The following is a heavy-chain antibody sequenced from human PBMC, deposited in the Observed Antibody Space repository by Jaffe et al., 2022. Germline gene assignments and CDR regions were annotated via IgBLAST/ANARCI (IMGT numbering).Heavy chain of an antibody. V-gene: IGHV3-30*02. J-gene: IGHJ4*02. CDR3: AKDHGSGWKTFDY. Sequence: QVQLVESGGGVVQPGGSLRLSCAASGFTFSSYGMHWVRQAPGKGLEWVAFIRYDGSNKYYADSVKGRFTISRDNSKNTLYLQMNSLRAEDTAVYYCAKDHGSGWKTFDYWGQGTLVTVSS. D-gene: IGHD6-19*01. CDR1: GFTFSSYG. CDR2: IRYDGSNK.